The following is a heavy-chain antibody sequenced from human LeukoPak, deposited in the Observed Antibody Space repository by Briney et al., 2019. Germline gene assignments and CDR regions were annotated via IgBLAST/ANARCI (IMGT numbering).Heavy chain of an antibody. CDR2: ISGNGGST. D-gene: IGHD2-2*02. Sequence: GGSLRLSCVASGFTFSSYAMSWVRQAPGKGLEWVSAISGNGGSTYYADSVKGRFTISRDTRDNSKNTLYLQMNSLRAEDTAVYYCAKPYCTGTSCYNYYYMDVWGKGTTVTVSS. CDR3: AKPYCTGTSCYNYYYMDV. CDR1: GFTFSSYA. J-gene: IGHJ6*03. V-gene: IGHV3-23*01.